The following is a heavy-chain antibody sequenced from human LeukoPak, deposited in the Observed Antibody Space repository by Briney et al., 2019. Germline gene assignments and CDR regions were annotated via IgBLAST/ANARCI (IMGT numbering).Heavy chain of an antibody. V-gene: IGHV3-23*01. J-gene: IGHJ4*02. CDR1: GFTFSSYA. D-gene: IGHD3-22*01. Sequence: GGSLRLSCAASGFTFSSYAMSWVRQAPGKGLEWVSAISGSGGSTYYADSVKGRFTFSRDNSKNTLYLQMNSLRAEDTAVYYCAKVPYYDSSGFTPSFDYWGQGTLVTVSS. CDR3: AKVPYYDSSGFTPSFDY. CDR2: ISGSGGST.